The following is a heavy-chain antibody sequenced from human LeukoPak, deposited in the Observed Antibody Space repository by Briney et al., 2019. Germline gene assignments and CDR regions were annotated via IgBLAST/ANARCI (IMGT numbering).Heavy chain of an antibody. Sequence: ASVKVSCKVSGYTLTELSMHWVRQAPGKGLEWMGGFDPEDGETIYAQKFQGRVTMTEDTSTDTAYMELSSLRSEDTAVYYCATDRVQYCSSTSCRKEAFDIWGQGTMVTVSS. D-gene: IGHD2-2*01. CDR2: FDPEDGET. V-gene: IGHV1-24*01. CDR3: ATDRVQYCSSTSCRKEAFDI. CDR1: GYTLTELS. J-gene: IGHJ3*02.